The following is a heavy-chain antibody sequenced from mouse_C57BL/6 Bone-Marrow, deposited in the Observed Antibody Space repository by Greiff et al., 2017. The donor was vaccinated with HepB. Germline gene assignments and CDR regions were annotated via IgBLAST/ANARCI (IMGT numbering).Heavy chain of an antibody. D-gene: IGHD1-1*01. Sequence: EVKLMESGGGLVQPGGSMKLSCAASGFTFSDAWMDWVRQSPEKGLEWVAEIRNKANNHATYYAESVKGRFTISRDDSKSSVYLQMNSLRAEDTGIYYCTRGGSSYHWYFDVWGTGTTVTVSS. CDR3: TRGGSSYHWYFDV. J-gene: IGHJ1*03. CDR2: IRNKANNHAT. V-gene: IGHV6-6*01. CDR1: GFTFSDAW.